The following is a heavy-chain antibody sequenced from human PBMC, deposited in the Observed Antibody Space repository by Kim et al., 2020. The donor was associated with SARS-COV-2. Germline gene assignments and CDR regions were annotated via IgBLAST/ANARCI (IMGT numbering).Heavy chain of an antibody. CDR2: IKSKTDGGTT. V-gene: IGHV3-15*01. Sequence: GGSLRLSCAASGFAFSNAWMSWVRQAPGKGLEWVGRIKSKTDGGTTDYAAPVKGRFTISRDDSKNTLYLQMNSLKTEDTAVYYCTTAPPTYYDILTGWGYYYGMDVWGQGTTVTVSS. CDR3: TTAPPTYYDILTGWGYYYGMDV. D-gene: IGHD3-9*01. CDR1: GFAFSNAW. J-gene: IGHJ6*02.